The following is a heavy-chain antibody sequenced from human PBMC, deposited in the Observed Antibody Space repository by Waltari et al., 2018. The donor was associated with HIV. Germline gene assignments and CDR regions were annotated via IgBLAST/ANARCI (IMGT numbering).Heavy chain of an antibody. J-gene: IGHJ6*02. V-gene: IGHV3-33*01. CDR1: GFIFSSYG. CDR2: IWYDGSNK. CDR3: ARRGVLTYYYTMDV. D-gene: IGHD3-10*01. Sequence: QVQLLESGGGVVQHGRSLRLSCAASGFIFSSYGMHWVRQAPGKGLEWVAVIWYDGSNKYYADSVKGRFSISRDNSKNTLYLQMNSLRAEDTAVYFCARRGVLTYYYTMDVWGQGTTVTVSS.